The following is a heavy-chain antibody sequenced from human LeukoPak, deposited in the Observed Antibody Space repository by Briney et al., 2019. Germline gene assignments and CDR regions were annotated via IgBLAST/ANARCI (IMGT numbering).Heavy chain of an antibody. CDR3: ARVMYAATPYYYYYGMDV. D-gene: IGHD2-8*01. J-gene: IGHJ6*02. V-gene: IGHV3-30-3*01. Sequence: GRSLRLSCAASGFTFSSYAMHWVRQAPGKGLEWVAVISYDGSNKYYADSVKGRFTISRDNSKNTLYLQMNSLRAEDTAVYYYARVMYAATPYYYYYGMDVWGQGTTVTVSS. CDR2: ISYDGSNK. CDR1: GFTFSSYA.